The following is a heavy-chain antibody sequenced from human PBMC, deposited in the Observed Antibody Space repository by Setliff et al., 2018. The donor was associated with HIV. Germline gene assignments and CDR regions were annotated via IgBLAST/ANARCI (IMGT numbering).Heavy chain of an antibody. J-gene: IGHJ4*02. CDR3: ATDCAVVGGTGSLDS. D-gene: IGHD1-26*01. Sequence: SLKISCAASGFTFSTYWMSWVRQAPGKGLEWVANIKQDGSEKNYMDSVKGRFTISRDNAKNSLYLQMNSLRVEDTAVYHCATDCAVVGGTGSLDSWGQGTLVTVSS. CDR1: GFTFSTYW. V-gene: IGHV3-7*05. CDR2: IKQDGSEK.